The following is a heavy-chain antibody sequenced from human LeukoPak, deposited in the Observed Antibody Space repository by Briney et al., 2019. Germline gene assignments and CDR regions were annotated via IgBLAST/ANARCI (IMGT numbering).Heavy chain of an antibody. Sequence: GASVKVSCTVSGYTLTELSMHWVRQAPGKGLEWMGGFDPEDGETIYAQKFQGRVTMTEDTSTDTAYMELSSLRSEDTAVYYCALLTIFGMDNRWFDPWGQGTLVTVSS. CDR3: ALLTIFGMDNRWFDP. J-gene: IGHJ5*02. CDR1: GYTLTELS. CDR2: FDPEDGET. D-gene: IGHD3-3*01. V-gene: IGHV1-24*01.